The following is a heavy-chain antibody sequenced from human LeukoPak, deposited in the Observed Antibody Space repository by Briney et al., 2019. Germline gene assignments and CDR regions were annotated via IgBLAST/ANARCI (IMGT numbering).Heavy chain of an antibody. V-gene: IGHV3-7*01. CDR2: IKQDGSEK. CDR1: GFTFSSYW. J-gene: IGHJ5*02. D-gene: IGHD3-22*01. CDR3: ARDYDSSGYEYNWFDP. Sequence: GGSLRLSCAASGFTFSSYWMSWVRQAPGKGLEGVANIKQDGSEKYYVDSVKGRFTISRDNAKNSLYLQMNSLRAEDTAVYYCARDYDSSGYEYNWFDPWGQGTLVTVSS.